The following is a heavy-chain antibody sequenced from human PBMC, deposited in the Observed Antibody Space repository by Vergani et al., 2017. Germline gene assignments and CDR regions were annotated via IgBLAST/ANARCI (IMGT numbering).Heavy chain of an antibody. CDR1: GFSFRHYW. CDR2: IKEDGSEK. CDR3: TTDLGYYDSSGYYYVNWAEYFQH. J-gene: IGHJ1*01. Sequence: EVQLVESGGGLVQPGGSLRLSCAASGFSFRHYWMTWVRQAPGKGLEWVANIKEDGSEKYYVGSVKGRFTISRDNAKNSVYLQMNSLRAEDTAVYYCTTDLGYYDSSGYYYVNWAEYFQHWGQGTLVTVSS. D-gene: IGHD3-22*01. V-gene: IGHV3-7*03.